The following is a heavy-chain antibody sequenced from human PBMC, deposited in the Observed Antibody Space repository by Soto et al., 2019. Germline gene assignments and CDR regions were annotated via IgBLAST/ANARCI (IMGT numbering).Heavy chain of an antibody. CDR2: VWYDGSNK. D-gene: IGHD1-1*01. J-gene: IGHJ4*02. CDR1: GFTFSSYG. Sequence: QVQLVESGGGVVQPGRSLRLSCAASGFTFSSYGMHWVRQAPGKGLEWVAVVWYDGSNKYYADSVKGRFTISRDKSKNTMYLQMDSLRAEDTAVYYCARGTGTTDYWGQGTLVTVSS. V-gene: IGHV3-33*01. CDR3: ARGTGTTDY.